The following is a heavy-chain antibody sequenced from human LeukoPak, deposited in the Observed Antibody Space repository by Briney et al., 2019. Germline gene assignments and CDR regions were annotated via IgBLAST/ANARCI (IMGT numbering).Heavy chain of an antibody. CDR1: GGSISSYY. CDR3: ASLKGDGASLMAGWYFDL. Sequence: SETLSLTCTVSGGSISSYYWSWIRQPPGKGLEWIGYIYYSGSTNYNPSLKSRVTISADTPKKQFSLKLSSVTAADTAVYYCASLKGDGASLMAGWYFDLWGRGTLVTVSS. J-gene: IGHJ2*01. D-gene: IGHD6-19*01. V-gene: IGHV4-59*01. CDR2: IYYSGST.